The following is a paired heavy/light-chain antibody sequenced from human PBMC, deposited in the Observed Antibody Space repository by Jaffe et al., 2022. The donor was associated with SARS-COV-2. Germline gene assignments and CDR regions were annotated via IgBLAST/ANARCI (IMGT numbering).Heavy chain of an antibody. V-gene: IGHV3-48*02. CDR1: GFTFNTYS. D-gene: IGHD6-19*01. CDR3: ARGPLIAVAGRAFDY. J-gene: IGHJ4*02. CDR2: ISSSSTTI. Sequence: EVQLVESGGGLVQPGGSLRLSCAASGFTFNTYSVNWVRQAPGKGLEWISYISSSSTTIYYADSVKGRFTISRDNAKNSLYLQMNSLRDEDTAVYYCARGPLIAVAGRAFDYWGQGTLVTVSS.
Light chain of an antibody. Sequence: QSALTQPASVSGSPGQSITISCTGTSSDVGGYNYVSWYQQHPGKAPKLMIYDVSDRPSGVTNRFSGSKSGNTASLTISGLQAEDEADYYCSSYTITSTPRYVFGTGTKVTVL. J-gene: IGLJ1*01. CDR1: SSDVGGYNY. CDR2: DVS. CDR3: SSYTITSTPRYV. V-gene: IGLV2-14*01.